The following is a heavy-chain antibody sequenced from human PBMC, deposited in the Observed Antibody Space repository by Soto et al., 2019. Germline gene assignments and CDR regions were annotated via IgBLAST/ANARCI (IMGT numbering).Heavy chain of an antibody. V-gene: IGHV3-48*01. Sequence: EVQLVESGGGLVQPGGSLRLSCAASGFTFSSYSMNWVRQAPGKGLEWVSYISSSSSTIYYADSVKGRFTISRDNAKNSLYLQMNRLRAEDTAVYYCARHGYCSGGSCALFDYWGQGTLVTVSS. CDR2: ISSSSSTI. D-gene: IGHD2-15*01. J-gene: IGHJ4*02. CDR3: ARHGYCSGGSCALFDY. CDR1: GFTFSSYS.